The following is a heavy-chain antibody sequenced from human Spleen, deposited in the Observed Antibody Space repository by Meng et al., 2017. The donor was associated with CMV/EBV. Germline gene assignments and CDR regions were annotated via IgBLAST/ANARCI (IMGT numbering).Heavy chain of an antibody. Sequence: CAASGFTFSSYAMSWVRQAPGKGLEWVSAISGSGGSTYYADSVKGRFTISRDNSKNTLYLQMNSLRAEDTAVYYCAKASRTHRYYFDYWGQGTLVTVSS. V-gene: IGHV3-23*01. D-gene: IGHD1-14*01. J-gene: IGHJ4*02. CDR1: GFTFSSYA. CDR2: ISGSGGST. CDR3: AKASRTHRYYFDY.